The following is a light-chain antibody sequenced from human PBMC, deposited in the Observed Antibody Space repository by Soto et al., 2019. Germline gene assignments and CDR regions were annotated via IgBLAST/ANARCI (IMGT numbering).Light chain of an antibody. J-gene: IGKJ2*02. V-gene: IGKV1-39*01. CDR1: QNISTF. Sequence: DIQMTQSPPSLSASVGDRVTITCRASQNISTFLNWYQQEPGKAPKLLIYAASSLLGGVPSRFSGSGSGTAFTLTITSLQPEEFASYYCQQSYSTWCSFGQGTKLEIK. CDR3: QQSYSTWCS. CDR2: AAS.